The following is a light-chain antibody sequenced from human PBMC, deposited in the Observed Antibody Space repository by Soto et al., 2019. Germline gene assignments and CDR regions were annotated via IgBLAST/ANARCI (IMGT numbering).Light chain of an antibody. Sequence: SALRHPASVSGSPGQSITLSCPGTSSDVGGYNYVSWYQQHPGKAPKLMIYDVSNRPSGVSNRFSGSKSGNTASLTISGLQAEDEAAYYCRSYKSSSPFVFGTGTKVTVL. CDR2: DVS. CDR3: RSYKSSSPFV. CDR1: SSDVGGYNY. J-gene: IGLJ1*01. V-gene: IGLV2-14*01.